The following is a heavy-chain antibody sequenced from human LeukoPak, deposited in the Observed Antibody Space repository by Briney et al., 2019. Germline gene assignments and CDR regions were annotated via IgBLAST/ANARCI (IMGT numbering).Heavy chain of an antibody. CDR3: ARDRSYDFWSGYSTPDY. CDR2: IWYDGSNK. CDR1: GFTFSSYG. Sequence: PGRSLRLSCAASGFTFSSYGMHWVRQAPGKGLEGVAVIWYDGSNKYYADSVKGRFTISRDNSKNTLDLQMNSLRAEDTAVYYCARDRSYDFWSGYSTPDYWGQGTLVTVSS. J-gene: IGHJ4*02. V-gene: IGHV3-33*01. D-gene: IGHD3-3*01.